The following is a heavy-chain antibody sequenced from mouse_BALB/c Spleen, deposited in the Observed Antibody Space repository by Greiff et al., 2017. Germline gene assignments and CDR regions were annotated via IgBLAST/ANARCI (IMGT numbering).Heavy chain of an antibody. CDR3: ARGPIYDGYYYFDY. V-gene: IGHV5-6-5*01. CDR1: GFTFSSYA. D-gene: IGHD2-3*01. CDR2: ISSGGST. Sequence: EVKLMESGGGLVKPGGSLKLSCAASGFTFSSYAMSWVRQTPEKRLEWVASISSGGSTYYPDSVKGRFTISRDNARNILYLQMSSLRSEDTAMYYCARGPIYDGYYYFDYWGQGTTLTVSS. J-gene: IGHJ2*01.